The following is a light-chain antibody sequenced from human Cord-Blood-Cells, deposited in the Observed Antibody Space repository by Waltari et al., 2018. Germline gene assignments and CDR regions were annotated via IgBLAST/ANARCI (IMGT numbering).Light chain of an antibody. CDR1: SSAVGGYNY. CDR2: DVS. CDR3: SSYTSSSTWV. J-gene: IGLJ3*02. V-gene: IGLV2-14*01. Sequence: QSALTQPASVSGSPGQSITISCTGTSSAVGGYNYVSWDQQHPGKAPKIMIYDVSKRPSGVSNRFSGSKSGNTASLTISGLQAEDEADYYCSSYTSSSTWVFGGGTKLTVL.